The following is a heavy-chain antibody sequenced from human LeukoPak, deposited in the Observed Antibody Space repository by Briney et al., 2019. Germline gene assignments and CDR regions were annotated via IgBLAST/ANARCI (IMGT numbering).Heavy chain of an antibody. CDR2: ISGSGGST. CDR1: GFTFSNYA. V-gene: IGHV3-23*01. CDR3: ANRYYYDSSGYLS. Sequence: GGSLRLSCAASGFTFSNYAMSWVRQAPGKGLEWVSSISGSGGSTHNADSVKGRFTISRDNSKNTLYLQMNSLRAEDTAVYYCANRYYYDSSGYLSWGQGTLVTVSS. J-gene: IGHJ5*02. D-gene: IGHD3-22*01.